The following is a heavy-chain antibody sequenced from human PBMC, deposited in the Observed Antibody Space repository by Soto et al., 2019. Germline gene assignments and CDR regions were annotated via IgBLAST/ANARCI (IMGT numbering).Heavy chain of an antibody. CDR2: IDPSDSYT. CDR3: ARSSYSSGWYEIYYYYGMDV. CDR1: GYSFTGYW. Sequence: GESLKISCKGSGYSFTGYWISWVRQMPGKGLEWMGRIDPSDSYTNYSPSFQGHVTISADKSISTAYLQWSSLKASDTAMYYCARSSYSSGWYEIYYYYGMDVWGQGTTVTVSS. J-gene: IGHJ6*02. V-gene: IGHV5-10-1*01. D-gene: IGHD6-19*01.